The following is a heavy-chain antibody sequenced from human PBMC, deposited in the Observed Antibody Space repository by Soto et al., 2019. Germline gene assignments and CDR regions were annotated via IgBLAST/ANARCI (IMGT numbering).Heavy chain of an antibody. V-gene: IGHV1-69*13. Sequence: ASVKVSCKASGGTFSNFAINWVRQAPGQGLEWMGGIIPVFGKAKYAQKFQGRVQFTADESTSTAYMEVNSLTSEDTAVYYCARGSPTTVTTWFDPWCQGTLVTVSS. CDR3: ARGSPTTVTTWFDP. CDR1: GGTFSNFA. J-gene: IGHJ5*02. CDR2: IIPVFGKA. D-gene: IGHD4-17*01.